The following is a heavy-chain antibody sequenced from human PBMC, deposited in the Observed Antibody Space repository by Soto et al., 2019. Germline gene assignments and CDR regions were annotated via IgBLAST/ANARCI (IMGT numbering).Heavy chain of an antibody. CDR1: GGTFSSSA. J-gene: IGHJ3*02. Sequence: GASVKVSCKASGGTFSSSAISWVRQAPGQGLEWMGGILPMVGSTNYAQNFQDRVTMTADESTSTAYMELSSLRSEDTAVYYCARDGQGIGYLQGLDIWGQGTLVTVSS. V-gene: IGHV1-69*13. D-gene: IGHD3-3*01. CDR2: ILPMVGST. CDR3: ARDGQGIGYLQGLDI.